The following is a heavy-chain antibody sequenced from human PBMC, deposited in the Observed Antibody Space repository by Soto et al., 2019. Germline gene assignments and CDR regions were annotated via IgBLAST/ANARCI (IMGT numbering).Heavy chain of an antibody. CDR2: INPNSGGT. Sequence: ASVKVSCKASGYTFTGYYMHWVRQAPGQGLEWMGWINPNSGGTNYAQKFQGRVTMTRDTSISTAYMELSRLRSDDTAVYYCARGEGITIFGVVISDGMDVWGQVTTVTVSS. CDR1: GYTFTGYY. J-gene: IGHJ6*02. V-gene: IGHV1-2*02. D-gene: IGHD3-3*01. CDR3: ARGEGITIFGVVISDGMDV.